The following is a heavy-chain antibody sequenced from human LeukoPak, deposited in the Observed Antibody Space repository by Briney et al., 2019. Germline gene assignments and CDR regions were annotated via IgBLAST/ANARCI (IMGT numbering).Heavy chain of an antibody. CDR2: IWYDGSNK. Sequence: PGRSLRLSCAASGFTFSSYGMHWVRQAPGKGLEWVAVIWYDGSNKYYADSVKGRFTISRDNSKNTLYLQMNSLRAEDTAVYYCARANHYDSSGYQGDYWGQGTLVTVSS. D-gene: IGHD3-22*01. CDR3: ARANHYDSSGYQGDY. J-gene: IGHJ4*02. CDR1: GFTFSSYG. V-gene: IGHV3-33*01.